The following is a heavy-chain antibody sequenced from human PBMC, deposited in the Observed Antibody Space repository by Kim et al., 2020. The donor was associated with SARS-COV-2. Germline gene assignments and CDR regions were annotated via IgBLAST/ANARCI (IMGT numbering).Heavy chain of an antibody. Sequence: SETLSLTCAVYGGSFSGYYWSWIRQPPGKGLEWIGEINHSGSTNYNPSLKSRVTISVDTSKNQFSLKLSSVTAADTAVYYCARGSYKPSSSWDEQRYYFDYWGQGTLVTVSS. V-gene: IGHV4-34*01. CDR1: GGSFSGYY. CDR2: INHSGST. D-gene: IGHD6-13*01. J-gene: IGHJ4*02. CDR3: ARGSYKPSSSWDEQRYYFDY.